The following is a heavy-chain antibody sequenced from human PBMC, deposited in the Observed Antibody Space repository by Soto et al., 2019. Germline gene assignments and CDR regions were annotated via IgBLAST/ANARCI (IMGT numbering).Heavy chain of an antibody. CDR3: LRDGSYYDSSFDL. CDR1: GFTFTNYW. CDR2: INSDGSMT. V-gene: IGHV3-74*01. Sequence: PGGSLRLSCAASGFTFTNYWMHWVRQAPGKGLVWVSRINSDGSMTSYVDSVKGRFTISRDNAKNTLYLEMNTLRDEDTAVYYCLRDGSYYDSSFDLWGQGTLVTVSS. J-gene: IGHJ4*02. D-gene: IGHD1-26*01.